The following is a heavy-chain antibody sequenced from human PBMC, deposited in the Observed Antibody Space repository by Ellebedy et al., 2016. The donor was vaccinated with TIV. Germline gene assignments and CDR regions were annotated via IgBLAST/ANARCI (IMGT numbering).Heavy chain of an antibody. CDR3: ATDGSYGDYLSPQHAFTI. Sequence: GGSLRLSCTAPRFTFSSYWMSWVRQAPGKGLEWVANINQDGRQKYYVDPVKGRFTISRDNVKNSLYLQVNSLRAEDTAVYYCATDGSYGDYLSPQHAFTIWGQGTMVTVSS. J-gene: IGHJ3*02. V-gene: IGHV3-7*01. CDR1: RFTFSSYW. CDR2: INQDGRQK. D-gene: IGHD4-17*01.